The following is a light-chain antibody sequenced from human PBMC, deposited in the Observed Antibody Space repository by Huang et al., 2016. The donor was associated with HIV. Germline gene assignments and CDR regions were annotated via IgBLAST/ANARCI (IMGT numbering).Light chain of an antibody. CDR1: QSVSSN. V-gene: IGKV3-15*01. Sequence: EIVTTQSPATLSVSPGDTASLSCRASQSVSSNLAWFQLKPGQAPRLLIYGPSIRATGVPARFSGSGSGTEFTLTISSLQSEDFAFYYCQQYNSWPWTFGQGTNVEIK. CDR3: QQYNSWPWT. CDR2: GPS. J-gene: IGKJ1*01.